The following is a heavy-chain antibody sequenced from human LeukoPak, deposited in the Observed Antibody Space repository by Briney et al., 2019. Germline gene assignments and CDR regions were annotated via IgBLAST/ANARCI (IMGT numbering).Heavy chain of an antibody. CDR2: IYYSGST. Sequence: PSETLSLTCTVSGGSISSSSYYWGWIRQPPGKGLEWIGSIYYSGSTYYNPSLKSRVTISVDTSKSQFSLKLSSVTAADTAVYYCASPGYCSGGSCLDGMDVWGQGTTVTVSS. J-gene: IGHJ6*02. CDR1: GGSISSSSYY. V-gene: IGHV4-39*01. D-gene: IGHD2-15*01. CDR3: ASPGYCSGGSCLDGMDV.